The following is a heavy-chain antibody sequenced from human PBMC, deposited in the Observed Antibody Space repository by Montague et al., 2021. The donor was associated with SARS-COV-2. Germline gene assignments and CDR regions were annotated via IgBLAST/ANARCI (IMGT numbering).Heavy chain of an antibody. Sequence: SETLSLTCTVSGGSISSNYWSWIWQPQGQGLEWIGYVYYSGSTNYNSYLKSRVTISVDMYKNQYSLKLSSVTAADTDVCYCARGFDDWGQGTLVTVSS. CDR2: VYYSGST. V-gene: IGHV4-59*13. CDR3: ARGFDD. CDR1: GGSISSNY. J-gene: IGHJ4*02.